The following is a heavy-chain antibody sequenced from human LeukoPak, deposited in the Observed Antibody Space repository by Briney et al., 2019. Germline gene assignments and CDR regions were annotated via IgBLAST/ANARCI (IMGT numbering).Heavy chain of an antibody. CDR3: ASFSCSGGSCPFGWFDP. V-gene: IGHV3-66*01. CDR1: GFTVSSNY. Sequence: GGSLRLSCAASGFTVSSNYMSWVRQAPGKGLEWVSVIYSGGSTYYADSVKGRFTISRDNSKNTLYLQMNSLRAEDTAVYYCASFSCSGGSCPFGWFDPWGQGTLVTVSS. D-gene: IGHD2-15*01. CDR2: IYSGGST. J-gene: IGHJ5*02.